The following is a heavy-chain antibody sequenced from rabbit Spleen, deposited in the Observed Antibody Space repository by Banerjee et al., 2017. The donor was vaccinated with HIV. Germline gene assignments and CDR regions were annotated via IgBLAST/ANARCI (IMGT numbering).Heavy chain of an antibody. V-gene: IGHV1S40*01. CDR2: IEGGSSSFT. Sequence: QSLEESGGDLVKPGASLTLTCTASGFDLSSGYYMCWVRQAPGKGLEWIACIEGGSSSFTYFASWAKGRFTMSRTSSTTVTLQMTSLTAADTATYFCARDLVAVIGWNFNLWGPGTLVTVS. CDR3: ARDLVAVIGWNFNL. J-gene: IGHJ4*01. D-gene: IGHD1-1*01. CDR1: GFDLSSGYY.